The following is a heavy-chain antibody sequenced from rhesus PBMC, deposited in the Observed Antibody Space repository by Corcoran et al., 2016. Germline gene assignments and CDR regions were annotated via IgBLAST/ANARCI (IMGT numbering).Heavy chain of an antibody. D-gene: IGHD2-27*01. CDR1: GGSVSSSNW. J-gene: IGHJ4*01. CDR2: ISGSCGST. Sequence: QVQLQESGPGLVKPSETLSLTCAVSGGSVSSSNWWSWIRQPPGKGLEWIGYISGSCGSTYYNPYLNSRVTISTDTSKNQFSMKRSSVTAADTAVYYCARDGGYLLFDYWGQGILVTVSS. CDR3: ARDGGYLLFDY. V-gene: IGHV4-65*01.